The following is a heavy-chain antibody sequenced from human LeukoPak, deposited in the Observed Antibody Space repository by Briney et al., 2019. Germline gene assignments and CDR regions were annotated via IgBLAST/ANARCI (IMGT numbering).Heavy chain of an antibody. J-gene: IGHJ6*02. V-gene: IGHV1-2*02. CDR2: INPNSGGT. CDR3: ARGCSGGSCYSDPLYYYYYGMDV. D-gene: IGHD2-15*01. CDR1: GYTFTGYY. Sequence: ASVKVSCKASGYTFTGYYMRWVRQAPGQGLEWMGWINPNSGGTNYAQKFQGRVTMTRDTSISTAYMELSRLRSDDTAVYYCARGCSGGSCYSDPLYYYYYGMDVWGQGTTVTVSS.